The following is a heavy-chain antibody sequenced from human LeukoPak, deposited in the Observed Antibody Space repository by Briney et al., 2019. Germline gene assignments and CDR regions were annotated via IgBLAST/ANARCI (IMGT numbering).Heavy chain of an antibody. CDR1: EFTFNTYS. V-gene: IGHV3-21*05. D-gene: IGHD5-18*01. J-gene: IGHJ3*01. Sequence: GGSLRLSCAASEFTFNTYSMNWVRQAPGKGLEWVSYISSSSDYIYYADSVKGRFTISRDNAKNSLDLQMNSLRAEDTAVYYCASETTRGYMYGSPTYGFELCGQGTIVTDSS. CDR2: ISSSSDYI. CDR3: ASETTRGYMYGSPTYGFEL.